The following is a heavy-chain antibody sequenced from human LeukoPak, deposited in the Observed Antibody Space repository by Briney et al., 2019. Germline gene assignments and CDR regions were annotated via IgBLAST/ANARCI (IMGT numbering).Heavy chain of an antibody. CDR1: GFTFSTYW. CDR3: ARDKVVLRYFDWLLYDYYYYGMDV. J-gene: IGHJ6*02. V-gene: IGHV3-74*01. CDR2: INTDGSST. D-gene: IGHD3-9*01. Sequence: GGSLRLSCAASGFTFSTYWMHWVRQTPEKGLVWVSRINTDGSSTTYADSVKGRFTISRDNSKNTLYLQMNSLRAEDTAVYYCARDKVVLRYFDWLLYDYYYYGMDVWGQGTTVTVSS.